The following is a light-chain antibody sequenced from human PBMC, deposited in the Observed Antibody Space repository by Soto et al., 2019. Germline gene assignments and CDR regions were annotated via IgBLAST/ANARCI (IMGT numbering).Light chain of an antibody. CDR1: QSISSW. Sequence: DIQMTQSPSTLSASVGDRVTITCLASQSISSWLAWYQQKPWKAPKLLIYDASSLESGVPSRFSGSGSGTEFALTISSLQTDDFANYYCQQYNSYLLTFGGGTKVEIK. J-gene: IGKJ4*01. CDR3: QQYNSYLLT. V-gene: IGKV1-5*01. CDR2: DAS.